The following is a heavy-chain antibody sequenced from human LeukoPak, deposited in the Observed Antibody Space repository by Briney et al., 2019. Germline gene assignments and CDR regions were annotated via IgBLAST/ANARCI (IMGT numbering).Heavy chain of an antibody. CDR2: ISSNGDYI. J-gene: IGHJ4*02. CDR1: GFSFSRYR. D-gene: IGHD3-16*01. V-gene: IGHV3-21*01. Sequence: GGSLRLSCAASGFSFSRYRMNWVRQAPGKGLEWVSSISSNGDYIYYGDSVKGRFTMSRDNAKNSLYLQLSSLRAEDTAVYYCARDNDYAFDYWGQGTLVTVSS. CDR3: ARDNDYAFDY.